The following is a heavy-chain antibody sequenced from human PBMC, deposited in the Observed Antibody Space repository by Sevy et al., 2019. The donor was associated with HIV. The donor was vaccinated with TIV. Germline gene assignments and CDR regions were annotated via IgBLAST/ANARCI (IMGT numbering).Heavy chain of an antibody. CDR1: GGTFSSYA. J-gene: IGHJ6*03. CDR2: IIPIFGTA. CDR3: ARSPMGYYYYYYMDV. Sequence: SVKVSCKASGGTFSSYAISWVRKAPGQGLEWMGGIIPIFGTANYAQKIQGRVTITADKSTSTAYMELSSLRSEDTAVYYCARSPMGYYYYYYMDVWGKGTTVTVSS. V-gene: IGHV1-69*06.